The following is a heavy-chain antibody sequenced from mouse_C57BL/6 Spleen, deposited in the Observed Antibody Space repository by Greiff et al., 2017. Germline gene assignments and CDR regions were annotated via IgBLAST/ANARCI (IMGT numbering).Heavy chain of an antibody. J-gene: IGHJ1*03. CDR1: GYTFTSYW. V-gene: IGHV1-59*01. Sequence: QVQLQQPGAELVRPGTSVKWSCKASGYTFTSYWMHWVKQRPGQGLEWIGVIDPSDSYTNYNQKFKGKATLTVDTSSSTAYMQLSSLTSEDSAVYSCAREGGGYGSSGDSYFDVWGTGTTVTVSS. CDR2: IDPSDSYT. CDR3: AREGGGYGSSGDSYFDV. D-gene: IGHD1-1*01.